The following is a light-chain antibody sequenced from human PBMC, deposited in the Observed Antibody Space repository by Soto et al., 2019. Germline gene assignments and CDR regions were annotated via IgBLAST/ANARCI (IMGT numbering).Light chain of an antibody. J-gene: IGLJ1*01. Sequence: QSALTQPPSASGSPGQSVTISCTGTSSDVGAYDYVSWYQQHPGKAPKLMIYEINKRPSGVPDRFSGSKSGNTASLTVSGLQAEDEADSYCSSFAGSNNSPYVFGTGTKLTVL. CDR2: EIN. CDR3: SSFAGSNNSPYV. CDR1: SSDVGAYDY. V-gene: IGLV2-8*01.